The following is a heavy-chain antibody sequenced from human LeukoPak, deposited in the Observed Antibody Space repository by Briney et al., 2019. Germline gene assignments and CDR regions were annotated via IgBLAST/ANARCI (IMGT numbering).Heavy chain of an antibody. CDR1: GYSISSGYY. V-gene: IGHV4-38-2*01. D-gene: IGHD6-13*01. CDR3: ARLRGIAAAGTFDY. J-gene: IGHJ4*02. Sequence: PSETLSLTCAVSGYSISSGYYWGWIRQPPGKGLEWIGSIYHSGSTYYNPSLKSRVTISVDTSKNQSSLKLSSVTAADTAVYYCARLRGIAAAGTFDYWGQGTLVTVSS. CDR2: IYHSGST.